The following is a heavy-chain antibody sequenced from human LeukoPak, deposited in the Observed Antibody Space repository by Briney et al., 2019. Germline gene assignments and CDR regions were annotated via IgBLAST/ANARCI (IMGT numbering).Heavy chain of an antibody. V-gene: IGHV1-69*13. D-gene: IGHD2-8*01. CDR3: ARGGDIVLPFDY. J-gene: IGHJ4*02. Sequence: ASVKVSCKGSGGTFSSYAISWVRQAPGQGLEWMGGIIPIFGTANYAQKFQGRVTITADESTSTAYMELSSLRSEDPAVYYCARGGDIVLPFDYWGQGTLVTVSS. CDR1: GGTFSSYA. CDR2: IIPIFGTA.